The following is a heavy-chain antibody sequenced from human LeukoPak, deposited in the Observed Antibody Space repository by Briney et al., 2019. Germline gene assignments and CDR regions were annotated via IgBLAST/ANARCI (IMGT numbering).Heavy chain of an antibody. CDR3: ARTPNGGGENLFDP. CDR2: IWYDGSNK. CDR1: GFTFSSYG. J-gene: IGHJ5*02. D-gene: IGHD2-8*01. Sequence: GRSLRLSCAASGFTFSSYGMHWVRQAPGKGLEWVAVIWYDGSNKYYADSVKGRFTISRDNSKNTLYLQMNSLRAEDTAVYYCARTPNGGGENLFDPWGQGTLVTVSS. V-gene: IGHV3-33*01.